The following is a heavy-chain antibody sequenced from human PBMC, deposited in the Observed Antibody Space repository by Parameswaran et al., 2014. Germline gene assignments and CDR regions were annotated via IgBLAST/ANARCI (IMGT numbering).Heavy chain of an antibody. CDR2: IIPIFGTA. J-gene: IGHJ4*02. CDR3: ARDQQLERLEYFDY. D-gene: IGHD1-1*01. Sequence: WVRQAPGQGLEWMGGIIPIFGTANYAQKFQGRVTITADESTSTAYMELSSLRSEDTAVYYCARDQQLERLEYFDYWGQGTLVTVSS. V-gene: IGHV1-69*01.